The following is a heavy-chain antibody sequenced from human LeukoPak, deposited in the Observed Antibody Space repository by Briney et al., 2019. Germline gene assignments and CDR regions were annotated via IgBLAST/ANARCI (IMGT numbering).Heavy chain of an antibody. J-gene: IGHJ4*02. CDR3: ARTAPYAGSWNAKANSYYFYY. V-gene: IGHV1-2*06. Sequence: ASVPVSCKASEYTFTGYYMHWVRQAPGQGLEWMGRINPNSGGTHYEQQSQDRVTMTRETSTSTAYMEMHSLRSEDTAVYYCARTAPYAGSWNAKANSYYFYYWGQGSLVTVSS. D-gene: IGHD1-1*01. CDR2: INPNSGGT. CDR1: EYTFTGYY.